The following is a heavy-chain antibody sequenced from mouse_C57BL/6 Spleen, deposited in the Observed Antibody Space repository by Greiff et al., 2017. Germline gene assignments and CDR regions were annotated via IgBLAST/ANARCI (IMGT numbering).Heavy chain of an antibody. V-gene: IGHV1-76*01. Sequence: QVQLQQSGAELVRPGASVKLSCKASGYTFTDYYINWVKQRPGQGLEWIARIYPGSGNTYYNEKFKGKATLTAEKSSSTAYMQLSSLTSEDSAVYFCARRDLASYAMDYWGQGTSVTVSS. CDR3: ARRDLASYAMDY. CDR2: IYPGSGNT. D-gene: IGHD6-1*01. J-gene: IGHJ4*01. CDR1: GYTFTDYY.